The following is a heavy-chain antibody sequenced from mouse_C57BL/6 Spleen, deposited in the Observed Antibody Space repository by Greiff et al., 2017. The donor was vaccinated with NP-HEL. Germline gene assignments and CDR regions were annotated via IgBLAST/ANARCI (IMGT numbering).Heavy chain of an antibody. V-gene: IGHV5-6*01. J-gene: IGHJ1*03. Sequence: DVHLVESGGDLVKPGGSLKLSCAASGFTFSSYGMSWVRQTPDKRLEWVATISSGGSYTYYPDSVKGRFTISRDNAKNTLYLQMSSLKSEDTAMYYCARHPYYYGSSPWYFDVWGTGTTVTVSS. CDR2: ISSGGSYT. D-gene: IGHD1-1*01. CDR3: ARHPYYYGSSPWYFDV. CDR1: GFTFSSYG.